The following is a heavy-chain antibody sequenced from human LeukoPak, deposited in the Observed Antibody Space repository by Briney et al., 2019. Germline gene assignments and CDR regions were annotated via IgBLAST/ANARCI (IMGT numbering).Heavy chain of an antibody. CDR1: GGSLTSGNW. CDR3: ANLGYCIHESCYSVY. J-gene: IGHJ4*02. V-gene: IGHV4-4*02. Sequence: QPSETLSLTCAVSGGSLTSGNWWTWVRQSPGKGLEWIAEIYHTGAINYNPSLQSRVTISLDKSKNQFSLELKSVTAADTAVYYCANLGYCIHESCYSVYWGPGTLVTVSS. CDR2: IYHTGAI. D-gene: IGHD2-15*01.